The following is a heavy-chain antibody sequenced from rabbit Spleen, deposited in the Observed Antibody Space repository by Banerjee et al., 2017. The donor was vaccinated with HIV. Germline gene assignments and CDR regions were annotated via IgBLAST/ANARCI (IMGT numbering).Heavy chain of an antibody. CDR1: GFPLCNKAV. J-gene: IGHJ4*01. V-gene: IGHV1S45*01. CDR3: ARNFDL. CDR2: INAVTGKA. Sequence: QEQLVESGGGLVTPEGSLTLPCTPSGFPLCNKAVMCWVRQAPGKGLEWIACINAVTGKAVYASWAKGRFTFSKTSSTTVTLQMTSLTAADTATYFCARNFDLWGQGTLVTVS.